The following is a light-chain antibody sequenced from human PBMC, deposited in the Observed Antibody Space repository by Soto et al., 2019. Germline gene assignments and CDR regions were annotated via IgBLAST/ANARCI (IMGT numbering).Light chain of an antibody. Sequence: QSALTQPASVSGSPGQSITISCTGTTTDVGGYNFVSWYQQHPGKAPKLVIYEVTNRPSGVSTRFSGSMSGNTASLTISGLPADDDADYYCSSYTSISTVVLFGGGTKLTVL. CDR1: TTDVGGYNF. V-gene: IGLV2-14*01. J-gene: IGLJ2*01. CDR2: EVT. CDR3: SSYTSISTVVL.